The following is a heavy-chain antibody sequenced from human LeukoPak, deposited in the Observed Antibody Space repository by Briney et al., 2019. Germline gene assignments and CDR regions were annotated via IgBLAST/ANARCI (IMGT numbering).Heavy chain of an antibody. CDR1: GGSISSYY. Sequence: TSETLSLTCTVSGGSISSYYWSWIRQPPGKGLEWIGYIYYSGSTNCNPSLKSRVTISVDTSKNQFSLKLSSVTAADTAVYYCARHGVGSYLDYWGQGTLVTVSS. CDR3: ARHGVGSYLDY. D-gene: IGHD1-26*01. V-gene: IGHV4-59*08. J-gene: IGHJ4*02. CDR2: IYYSGST.